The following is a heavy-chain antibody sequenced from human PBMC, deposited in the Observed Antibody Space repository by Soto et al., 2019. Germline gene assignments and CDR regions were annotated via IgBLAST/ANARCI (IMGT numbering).Heavy chain of an antibody. D-gene: IGHD3-16*02. Sequence: GGSLRLSCAASGFTFSSYGMHWARQAPGKGLEWVAVIWYDGSNKYYADSVKGRFTISRDNDKNSLYLQMNSLRAEHTAVYYCARGPYNYVWGSDPPHFDYWGQGTLVTVS. V-gene: IGHV3-33*01. CDR3: ARGPYNYVWGSDPPHFDY. CDR2: IWYDGSNK. J-gene: IGHJ4*02. CDR1: GFTFSSYG.